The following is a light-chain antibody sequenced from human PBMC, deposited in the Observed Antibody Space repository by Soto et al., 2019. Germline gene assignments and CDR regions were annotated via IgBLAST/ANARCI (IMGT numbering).Light chain of an antibody. V-gene: IGLV2-14*01. Sequence: QSVLTQPASVYGSPGQSVTISCTGTKSDIGGYHYVSWYQQHPDKAPKLMIYEVTNRPSGVSNRFSGSKSGNTASLTISGLQAEDEADYYCSSYISSSTYVVFGGGTKLTVL. CDR2: EVT. J-gene: IGLJ2*01. CDR1: KSDIGGYHY. CDR3: SSYISSSTYVV.